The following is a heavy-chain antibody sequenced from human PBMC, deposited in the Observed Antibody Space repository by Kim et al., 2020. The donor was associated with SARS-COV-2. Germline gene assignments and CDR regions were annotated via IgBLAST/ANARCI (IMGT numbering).Heavy chain of an antibody. J-gene: IGHJ4*02. CDR3: ARAYNTYYYGSGSYYRVQESSPDY. V-gene: IGHV3-33*05. D-gene: IGHD3-10*01. CDR2: ISYDGSNK. CDR1: GFTFSSYG. Sequence: GGSLRLSCAASGFTFSSYGMHWVRQAPGKGLEWVAVISYDGSNKYYADSVKGRFTISRDNSKNTLYLQMNSLRAEDTAVYYCARAYNTYYYGSGSYYRVQESSPDYWGQGTLVTVSS.